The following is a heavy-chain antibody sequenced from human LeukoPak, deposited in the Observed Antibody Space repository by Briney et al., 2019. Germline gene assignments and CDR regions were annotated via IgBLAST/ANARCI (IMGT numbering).Heavy chain of an antibody. CDR3: AKSGYDLEDYFDY. Sequence: SETLSLTCAVYGGSFSGYYWSWIRQPPGKGLEWIGEINHSGSTNYNPSLKSRVTISVDTSKNQFSLKLSSVTAADTAVYYCAKSGYDLEDYFDYWGQGTLVTVSS. CDR2: INHSGST. CDR1: GGSFSGYY. J-gene: IGHJ4*02. D-gene: IGHD5-12*01. V-gene: IGHV4-34*01.